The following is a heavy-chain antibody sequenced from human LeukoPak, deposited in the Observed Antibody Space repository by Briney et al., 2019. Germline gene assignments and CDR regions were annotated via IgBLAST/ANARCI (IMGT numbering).Heavy chain of an antibody. J-gene: IGHJ3*02. Sequence: GGSLRLSCAASGFTFSDYYMSWIRQAPGKGLEWLSYISSSGSTIYYTDSVKGRFTISRDNAKNSPYLQMNSLRAEDTAVYYCARGGYSYGLDAFDIWGQGTMVTVSS. CDR2: ISSSGSTI. CDR3: ARGGYSYGLDAFDI. D-gene: IGHD5-18*01. CDR1: GFTFSDYY. V-gene: IGHV3-11*04.